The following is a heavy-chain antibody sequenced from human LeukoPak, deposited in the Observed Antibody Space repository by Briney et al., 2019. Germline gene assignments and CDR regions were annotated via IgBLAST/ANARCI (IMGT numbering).Heavy chain of an antibody. CDR1: GGSISGYY. Sequence: SETLSLTCTVSGGSISGYYWSWIRQPPGKGLEWIGYIYYGGSTNYNPSFKSGVTISVDTSKNQFSLKLSSVTAADTAVYYCARGTYYDFWSGYHKDWFDPWGQGTLVTVSS. D-gene: IGHD3-3*01. J-gene: IGHJ5*02. V-gene: IGHV4-59*01. CDR3: ARGTYYDFWSGYHKDWFDP. CDR2: IYYGGST.